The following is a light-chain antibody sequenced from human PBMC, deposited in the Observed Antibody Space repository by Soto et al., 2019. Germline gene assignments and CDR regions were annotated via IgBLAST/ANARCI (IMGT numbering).Light chain of an antibody. Sequence: QSVLTQPASVSGSPGQSITISCTGTSSGVGGYNYVSWYQQHPGKAPKLMIYEVSNRPSGVSNRFSGSKSGNTASLTISGLQAEDEADYYCSSYTSNSTPWVFGGGTKLTVL. CDR2: EVS. V-gene: IGLV2-14*01. J-gene: IGLJ3*02. CDR3: SSYTSNSTPWV. CDR1: SSGVGGYNY.